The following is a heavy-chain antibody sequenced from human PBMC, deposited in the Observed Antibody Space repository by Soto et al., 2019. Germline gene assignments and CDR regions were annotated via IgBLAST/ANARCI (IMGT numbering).Heavy chain of an antibody. V-gene: IGHV3-43*01. J-gene: IGHJ6*02. CDR1: GFTFDDYT. CDR2: ISWDGGST. D-gene: IGHD6-13*01. Sequence: GGSLRLSCAASGFTFDDYTMHWVRQAPGKGLEWVSLISWDGGSTYYADSVKGRFTISRDNSKNSLYLQMNSLRTEDTALYYCAKDRRSSSWGGYYYYGMDVWGQGTTVTVSS. CDR3: AKDRRSSSWGGYYYYGMDV.